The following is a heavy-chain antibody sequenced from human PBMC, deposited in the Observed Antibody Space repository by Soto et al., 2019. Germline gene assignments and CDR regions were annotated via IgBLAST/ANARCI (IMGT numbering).Heavy chain of an antibody. CDR2: IYHTGNA. J-gene: IGHJ5*01. CDR3: ARDFFDSSDYTTNWFDP. Sequence: SETLSLTCSVSGDSISNSRFYWALIRQPPGEGLEWIGSIYHTGNAYYNPSLKSRVTISVDTSKNQFSLKLTSVTAADAALYYCARDFFDSSDYTTNWFDPWGQGTLVTVSS. CDR1: GDSISNSRFY. D-gene: IGHD3-22*01. V-gene: IGHV4-39*01.